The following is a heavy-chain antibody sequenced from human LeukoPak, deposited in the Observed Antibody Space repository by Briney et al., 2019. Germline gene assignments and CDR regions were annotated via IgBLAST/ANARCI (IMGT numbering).Heavy chain of an antibody. D-gene: IGHD6-13*01. CDR1: GYIFTNYA. J-gene: IGHJ4*02. Sequence: ASMKVSCKASGYIFTNYAIHWVRQAPGQRLEWMGWINGGKGNTRYSQEFQGRVTITRDTAASTAYMELSSLRSEDMAVYYCARAGSGTFTKDYWGQGTLVTVSS. CDR2: INGGKGNT. CDR3: ARAGSGTFTKDY. V-gene: IGHV1-3*03.